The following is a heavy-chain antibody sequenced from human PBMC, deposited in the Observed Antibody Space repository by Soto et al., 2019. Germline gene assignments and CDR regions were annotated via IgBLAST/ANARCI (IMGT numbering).Heavy chain of an antibody. CDR2: ISAYNGNT. CDR1: GYTFTSYG. CDR3: ARAPPPADIVVVVAATHHLDY. D-gene: IGHD2-15*01. V-gene: IGHV1-18*01. Sequence: ASVKVSCKASGYTFTSYGISWVRQAPGQGLEWMGWISAYNGNTNYAQKLQGRVTMTTDTSTSTAYMELRSLRSDDTAVHYCARAPPPADIVVVVAATHHLDYWGQGTLVTVSS. J-gene: IGHJ4*02.